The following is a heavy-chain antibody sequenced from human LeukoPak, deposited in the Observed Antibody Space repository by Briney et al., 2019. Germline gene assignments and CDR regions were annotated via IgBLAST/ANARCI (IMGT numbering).Heavy chain of an antibody. J-gene: IGHJ4*02. CDR3: ANMYYYDSSGFLFDY. D-gene: IGHD3-22*01. CDR1: GFTFSSYA. CDR2: ISGSGGST. V-gene: IGHV3-23*01. Sequence: GGSLRLSCAASGFTFSSYAMSWVRQAPGKGLEWVSAISGSGGSTYYADSVKGRFTISRDNSKNTLYLQMNSLRAEDTAVYYCANMYYYDSSGFLFDYWGQGTLVTVSS.